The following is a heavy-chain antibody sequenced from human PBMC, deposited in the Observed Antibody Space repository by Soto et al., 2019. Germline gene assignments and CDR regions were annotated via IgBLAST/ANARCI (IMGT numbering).Heavy chain of an antibody. J-gene: IGHJ5*02. V-gene: IGHV3-74*01. Sequence: GVSLRLSCAASGFTFSSCWMQWVRQAPGKGLVWVSRINSDGSSTSYADSVKGRFTISRDNAKNTLYLQMNSLRAEDTAVYYCARERGYSSGWDVIHWFDPWGQGT. CDR1: GFTFSSCW. D-gene: IGHD6-19*01. CDR2: INSDGSST. CDR3: ARERGYSSGWDVIHWFDP.